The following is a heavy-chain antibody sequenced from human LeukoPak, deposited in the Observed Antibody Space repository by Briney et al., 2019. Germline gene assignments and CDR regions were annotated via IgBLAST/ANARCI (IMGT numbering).Heavy chain of an antibody. CDR1: GGSISSYY. V-gene: IGHV4-4*07. CDR2: IYTSGST. CDR3: ARDWEDILTGSDAFDI. J-gene: IGHJ3*02. D-gene: IGHD3-9*01. Sequence: SETLSLTXTVSGGSISSYYWSWIRQPAGKGLEWIGRIYTSGSTNYNPSLKSRVTMSVDTSKNQFSLKLSSVTAADTAVYYCARDWEDILTGSDAFDIWGQGTMVTVSS.